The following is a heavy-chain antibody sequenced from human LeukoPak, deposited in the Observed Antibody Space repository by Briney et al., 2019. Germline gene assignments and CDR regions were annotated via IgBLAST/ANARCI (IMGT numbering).Heavy chain of an antibody. V-gene: IGHV3-33*01. D-gene: IGHD1-7*01. CDR1: GFTFNSYG. CDR2: IWYDGSNQ. J-gene: IGHJ4*02. CDR3: VRDRDGNSYFDY. Sequence: GGSLRLSCAASGFTFNSYGMHWVRRAPGKGLEWVAVIWYDGSNQYYADSVKGRFTISRDNSKNTLYLQMNSLRAEDTGLYYCVRDRDGNSYFDYWGQGTLVTASS.